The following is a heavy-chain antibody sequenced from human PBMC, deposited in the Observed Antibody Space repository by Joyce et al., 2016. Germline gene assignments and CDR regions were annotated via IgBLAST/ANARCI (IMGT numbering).Heavy chain of an antibody. CDR3: ARGGISYYYAMDV. CDR1: GSTFSSSS. CDR2: ISGTSYYI. Sequence: QLVESGGGVVKPGGSLRLSCEAYGSTFSSSSMSWFRQGPGTGLEWVAAISGTSYYIFHAESVRGRFTVSRDNAKKTLYLQMNSLRAEDSAVFYCARGGISYYYAMDVWGQGTTVTVSS. V-gene: IGHV3-21*01. J-gene: IGHJ6*02. D-gene: IGHD3-16*01.